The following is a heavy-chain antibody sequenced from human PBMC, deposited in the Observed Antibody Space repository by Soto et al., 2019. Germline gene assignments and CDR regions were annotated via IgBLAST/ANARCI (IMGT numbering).Heavy chain of an antibody. CDR2: ISSNGDIT. D-gene: IGHD2-21*02. V-gene: IGHV3-48*02. CDR1: GFRFSDHS. CDR3: ARLPKGSLVTA. Sequence: LVESGGGLVHPGESLRLSCEGSGFRFSDHSMNWVRQAPGKGLQWISYISSNGDITYYADSVKGRFTVSRDNANNALFLQMNSLRDDYTATYYCARLPKGSLVTAWGQGALVTVSS. J-gene: IGHJ4*02.